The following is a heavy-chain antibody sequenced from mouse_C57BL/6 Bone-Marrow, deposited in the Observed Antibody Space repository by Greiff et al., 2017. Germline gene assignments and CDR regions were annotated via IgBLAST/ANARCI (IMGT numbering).Heavy chain of an antibody. D-gene: IGHD1-1*01. V-gene: IGHV1-15*01. Sequence: VQLQQSGAELVRPGASVTLSCKASGYTFTDYEMHWVKQTPVHGLEWIGAIDPETSGTAYNQKFKGKAILTADKSSSTAYMELRSLTSEDSAVYYCTPYYYGSSYTYWGQGTLVTVSA. J-gene: IGHJ3*01. CDR3: TPYYYGSSYTY. CDR2: IDPETSGT. CDR1: GYTFTDYE.